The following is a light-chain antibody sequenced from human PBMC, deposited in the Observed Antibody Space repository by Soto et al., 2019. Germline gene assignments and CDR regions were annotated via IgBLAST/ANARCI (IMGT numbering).Light chain of an antibody. CDR2: SNN. CDR3: AAWDDSLNGLYV. J-gene: IGLJ1*01. V-gene: IGLV1-44*01. CDR1: ISNIGSNT. Sequence: QSVRTQPPSASGTPGQRFTISCSGSISNIGSNTVNWYQQLPGTAPKLLIYSNNQRPSGVPDRFSGSKSGTSASLAISGLQSEDEADYYCAAWDDSLNGLYVFGTGTKVTVL.